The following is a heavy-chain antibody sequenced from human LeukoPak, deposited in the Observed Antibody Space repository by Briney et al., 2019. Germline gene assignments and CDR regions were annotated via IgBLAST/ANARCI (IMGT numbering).Heavy chain of an antibody. D-gene: IGHD3-22*01. J-gene: IGHJ4*02. Sequence: GGSLRLSCAASGFTVSSNSMSWVRQAPGKGLEWVSYISSSGSTIYYADSVKGRFTISRDNAKNSLYLQMNSLRAEDTAVYYCARDAYYDSSGYYYPHFDYWGQGTLVTVSS. CDR3: ARDAYYDSSGYYYPHFDY. CDR1: GFTVSSNS. V-gene: IGHV3-48*04. CDR2: ISSSGSTI.